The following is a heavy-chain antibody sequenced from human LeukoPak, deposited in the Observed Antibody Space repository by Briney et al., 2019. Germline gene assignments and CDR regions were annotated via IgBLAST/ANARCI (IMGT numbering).Heavy chain of an antibody. V-gene: IGHV1-69*13. CDR3: ARAPQNCGGDCPFYY. J-gene: IGHJ4*02. D-gene: IGHD2-21*02. CDR1: GGTFIIYA. Sequence: ASVKVSFTASGGTFIIYAISWVRQAPGQGEGWMGGIIPIFGTANYAQKFQARVTITADESTSTAYMELSSLRSEDTAVYYCARAPQNCGGDCPFYYWGQGTLVTVSS. CDR2: IIPIFGTA.